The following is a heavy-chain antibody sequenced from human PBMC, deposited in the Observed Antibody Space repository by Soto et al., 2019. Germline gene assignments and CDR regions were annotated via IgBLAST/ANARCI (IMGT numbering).Heavy chain of an antibody. CDR3: ARSVVPAAMPDYYYYYMDV. J-gene: IGHJ6*03. CDR1: GYSFTSYW. V-gene: IGHV5-51*01. CDR2: IYPGDSDT. Sequence: HGESLKISCKGSGYSFTSYWIGWVRQMPGKGLEWMGIIYPGDSDTRYSPSFQGQVTISADKSISTAYLQWSSLKASDTAMYYCARSVVPAAMPDYYYYYMDVWGKGTRSPSP. D-gene: IGHD2-2*01.